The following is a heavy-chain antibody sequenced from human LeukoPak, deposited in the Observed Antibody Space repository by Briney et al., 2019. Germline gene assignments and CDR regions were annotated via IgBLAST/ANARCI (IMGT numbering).Heavy chain of an antibody. V-gene: IGHV3-21*01. CDR3: AREGRGDSYGFPFDF. CDR2: ITSSSSYR. J-gene: IGHJ4*02. Sequence: GGSLRLSCAASGFSFSTYSINWVRQAPGKGLEWVPGITSSSSYRYYVDSVKGRFTISRDNAKNSLYLQMNSLRAEDTAVYYCAREGRGDSYGFPFDFWGQGTLVTVSS. CDR1: GFSFSTYS. D-gene: IGHD5-18*01.